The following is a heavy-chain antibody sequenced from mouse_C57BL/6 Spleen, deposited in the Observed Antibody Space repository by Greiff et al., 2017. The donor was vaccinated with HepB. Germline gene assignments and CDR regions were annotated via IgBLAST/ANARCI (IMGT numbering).Heavy chain of an antibody. V-gene: IGHV3-6*01. CDR1: GYSITSGYY. J-gene: IGHJ2*01. CDR3: ARVAGLSYYFDY. CDR2: ISYDGSN. Sequence: EVQLKQSGPGLVKPSQSLSLTCSVTGYSITSGYYWNWIRQFPGNKLEWMGYISYDGSNNYNPSLKNRISITRDTSKNQFFLKLNSVTTEDTATYYCARVAGLSYYFDYWGQGTTLTVSS. D-gene: IGHD3-3*01.